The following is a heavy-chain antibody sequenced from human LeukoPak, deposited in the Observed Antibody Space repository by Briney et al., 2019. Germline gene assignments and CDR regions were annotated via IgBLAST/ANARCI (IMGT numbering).Heavy chain of an antibody. CDR1: GFTFSSYS. CDR2: ISSSSSYI. D-gene: IGHD5-12*01. CDR3: AKVATTKGYYYGMDV. V-gene: IGHV3-21*04. Sequence: GGSLRLSCAASGFTFSSYSMNWVRQAPGKGLEWVSSISSSSSYIYYADPVKGRFTISRDNAKNTLYLQMNSLRAEDTAVYYCAKVATTKGYYYGMDVWGQGTTVTVSS. J-gene: IGHJ6*02.